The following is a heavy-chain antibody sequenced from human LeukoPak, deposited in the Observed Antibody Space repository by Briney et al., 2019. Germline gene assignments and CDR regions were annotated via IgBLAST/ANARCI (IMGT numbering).Heavy chain of an antibody. CDR1: GGSISSGGYY. CDR3: ARSAFGDYSNWFDP. J-gene: IGHJ5*02. Sequence: SQTLSLTCTVSGGSISSGGYYWSWIRQHPGKGLEWIGYIYYSGSTNYNPSLRSRVTISVDTSKNQFSLKVSSVTAADTAVYYCARSAFGDYSNWFDPWGQGTLVTVSS. D-gene: IGHD4-17*01. V-gene: IGHV4-31*03. CDR2: IYYSGST.